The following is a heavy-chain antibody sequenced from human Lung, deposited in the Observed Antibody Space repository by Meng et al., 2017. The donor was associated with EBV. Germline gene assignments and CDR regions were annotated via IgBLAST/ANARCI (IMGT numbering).Heavy chain of an antibody. D-gene: IGHD3-22*01. Sequence: VWLQPWGAGLLKPSVALSLPCAVYGGSFSGYYWSWIRQPPGKGLEWIGEINHSGSTNYNPSLKSRVTISVDTSKNQFSLKLSSVTAADTAVYYCARALFDYYDSSGYYDYWGQGTLVTVSS. CDR2: INHSGST. V-gene: IGHV4-34*01. J-gene: IGHJ4*02. CDR1: GGSFSGYY. CDR3: ARALFDYYDSSGYYDY.